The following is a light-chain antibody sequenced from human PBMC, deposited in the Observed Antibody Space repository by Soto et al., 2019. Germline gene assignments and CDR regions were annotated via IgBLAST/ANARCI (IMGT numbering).Light chain of an antibody. V-gene: IGKV1-39*01. Sequence: DIQMTQCPSTLSASVGDRVTITCRASQGIRNDLGWYQQKPGQAPKLLIYAASTLQSGVPSRFSGSGSGTDFTLTISNLQPEDFATYYCQQSYSTPITFGQGTRLEIK. CDR3: QQSYSTPIT. CDR2: AAS. J-gene: IGKJ5*01. CDR1: QGIRND.